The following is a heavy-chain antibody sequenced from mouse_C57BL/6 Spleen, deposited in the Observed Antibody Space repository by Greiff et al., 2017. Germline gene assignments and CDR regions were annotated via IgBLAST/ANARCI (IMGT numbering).Heavy chain of an antibody. CDR3: AGNPYYSNCDPHDYAMDY. Sequence: VQLQQSGAELVKPGASVKISCKASGYAFSSYWMNWVKQRPGQGLEWIGQIYPGDGDTNYNGKFKGKATLTADKSSSTAYMQLSSLTSEDSAVYFCAGNPYYSNCDPHDYAMDYWGQGTSVTVSS. V-gene: IGHV1-80*01. J-gene: IGHJ4*01. CDR2: IYPGDGDT. D-gene: IGHD2-5*01. CDR1: GYAFSSYW.